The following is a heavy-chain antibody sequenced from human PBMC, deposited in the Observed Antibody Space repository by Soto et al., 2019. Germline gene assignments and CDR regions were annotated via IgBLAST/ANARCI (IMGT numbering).Heavy chain of an antibody. CDR3: VRGQLGGYFDY. J-gene: IGHJ4*02. CDR1: GYTFTTYD. D-gene: IGHD2-15*01. V-gene: IGHV1-8*01. CDR2: MNTHTDDT. Sequence: QVQLVQSGAEVKKPGASVKVSCMASGYTFTTYDINWLRQAPGQVLEWMGWMNTHTDDTGYAQKFQGRVSMTRNTSIDTAYMEPTRLRSDATAVYYCVRGQLGGYFDYWGQGTLVSVSS.